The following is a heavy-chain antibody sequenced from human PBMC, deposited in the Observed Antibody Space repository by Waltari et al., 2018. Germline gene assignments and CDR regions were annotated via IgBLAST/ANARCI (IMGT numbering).Heavy chain of an antibody. CDR1: GYSISSGYY. CDR3: ARCGASVAVAGTPDY. V-gene: IGHV4-38-2*01. CDR2: IYHSGST. D-gene: IGHD6-19*01. Sequence: QVQLQESGPGLVKPSETLSLTCAVSGYSISSGYYWGWIRQPPGKGLEWIGSIYHSGSTYDNPALKSRVTISVDTSKNQFSRKLSSVTAADTAVYYCARCGASVAVAGTPDYWGQGTLVTVSS. J-gene: IGHJ4*02.